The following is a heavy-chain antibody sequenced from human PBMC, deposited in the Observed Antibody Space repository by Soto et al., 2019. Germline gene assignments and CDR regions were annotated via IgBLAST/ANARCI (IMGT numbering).Heavy chain of an antibody. CDR2: IIPIFGTA. CDR3: ARGYRYCSGGSCYYYYYGMDV. CDR1: GGTFSSYA. Sequence: SVKVSCKASGGTFSSYAISWVRQAPGQGLEWMGGIIPIFGTANYAQKFQGRVTITADESTSTAYMELSSLRSEDTAVYYCARGYRYCSGGSCYYYYYGMDVWGQGTTVTVSS. D-gene: IGHD2-15*01. J-gene: IGHJ6*02. V-gene: IGHV1-69*13.